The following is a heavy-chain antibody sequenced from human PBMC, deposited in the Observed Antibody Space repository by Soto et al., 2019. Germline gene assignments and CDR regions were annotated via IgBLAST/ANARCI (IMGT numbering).Heavy chain of an antibody. V-gene: IGHV1-18*01. CDR3: ERDRTVATFRIGWRHDAFDI. Sequence: QVQLVQSGAEVKKPGASVKVSCKASGYTFTSYGISWVRQAPGQGLEWMGWISAYKGNTNYAQKLQGRLTMTTDTSTSTADMELRSLRSDDTAVYYCERDRTVATFRIGWRHDAFDIWGQGTMVTVSS. D-gene: IGHD5-12*01. CDR1: GYTFTSYG. CDR2: ISAYKGNT. J-gene: IGHJ3*02.